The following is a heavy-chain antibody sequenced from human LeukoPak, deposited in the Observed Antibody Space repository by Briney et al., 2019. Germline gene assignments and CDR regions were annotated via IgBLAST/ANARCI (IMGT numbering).Heavy chain of an antibody. Sequence: SGTLSLTCTVSGGSISSYYWSWIRQPPGKGLEWIGYIYYSGSTNYNPSLKSRVTISVDTSKNQFSLKLSSVTAADTAVYYCARGRDTEVFDYWGQGTLVTVSS. J-gene: IGHJ4*02. CDR1: GGSISSYY. D-gene: IGHD5-18*01. V-gene: IGHV4-59*01. CDR3: ARGRDTEVFDY. CDR2: IYYSGST.